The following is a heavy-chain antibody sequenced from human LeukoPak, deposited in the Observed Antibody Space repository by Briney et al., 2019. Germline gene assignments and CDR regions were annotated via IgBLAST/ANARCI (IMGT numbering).Heavy chain of an antibody. V-gene: IGHV3-21*01. CDR3: ARDGDPHSGSYTTHDY. CDR2: ISSSSSYI. D-gene: IGHD1-26*01. CDR1: GFTFSSYS. J-gene: IGHJ4*02. Sequence: GGSLRLSCAASGFTFSSYSMNWVRQAPGKGLEWASSISSSSSYIYYADSVKGRFTISRDNAKNSLYLQMNSLRAEDTAVYYCARDGDPHSGSYTTHDYWGQGTLVTVSS.